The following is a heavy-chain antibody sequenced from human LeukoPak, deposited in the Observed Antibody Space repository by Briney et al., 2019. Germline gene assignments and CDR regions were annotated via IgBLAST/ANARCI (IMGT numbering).Heavy chain of an antibody. J-gene: IGHJ4*02. V-gene: IGHV3-43*01. CDR3: AREILAPGKTHDY. CDR1: GFTFDDYT. CDR2: ISWDGGST. Sequence: GGSLRLSCAASGFTFDDYTMHWVRQAPGKGLEWVSLISWDGGSTYYADSVKGRFTISRDNAKNTLFLQINSLRAEDTAVYYCAREILAPGKTHDYWGQGTLVTVSS.